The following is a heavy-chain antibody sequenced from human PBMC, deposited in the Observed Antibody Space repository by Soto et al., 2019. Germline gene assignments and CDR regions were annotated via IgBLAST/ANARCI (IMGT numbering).Heavy chain of an antibody. CDR3: AKFRYNWNYVNPYYYYYGMDV. J-gene: IGHJ6*02. V-gene: IGHV3-23*01. CDR1: GFTFSSYA. Sequence: GGSLRLSCAASGFTFSSYAMSWVRQAPGKGLEWVSAISGSGGSTYYADSVKGRFTIARDNSKNTLYLQMNSLTAEDTAVYYCAKFRYNWNYVNPYYYYYGMDVWGQGTTVTVSS. D-gene: IGHD1-7*01. CDR2: ISGSGGST.